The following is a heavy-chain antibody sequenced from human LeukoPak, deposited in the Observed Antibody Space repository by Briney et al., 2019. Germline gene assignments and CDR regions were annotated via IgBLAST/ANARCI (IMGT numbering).Heavy chain of an antibody. D-gene: IGHD1-1*01. J-gene: IGHJ4*02. CDR2: IYYSGAT. CDR3: AGNDFYYFDY. CDR1: GGSISSSNYY. Sequence: PSETLSLTCTVSGGSISSSNYYWGWIRQPPGKGLEWIGAIYYSGATYYNPSLKSRVTISVDTSKNEVSLKLSSVTVADTAVYYCAGNDFYYFDYWGQGTLVTVPS. V-gene: IGHV4-39*01.